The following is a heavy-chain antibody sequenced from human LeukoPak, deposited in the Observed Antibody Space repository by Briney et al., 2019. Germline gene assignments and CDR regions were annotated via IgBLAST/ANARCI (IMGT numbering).Heavy chain of an antibody. CDR1: GYTFTSYD. CDR2: MNPNSGNT. D-gene: IGHD2-15*01. CDR3: ARGLRRCSGGSCSLYYFDY. V-gene: IGHV1-8*01. J-gene: IGHJ4*02. Sequence: ASVKVSCKASGYTFTSYDINWVRQATGQGLEWMGWMNPNSGNTGYAQKFQGRVTMTRNTSISTAYMELSSLRSEDTAVYYCARGLRRCSGGSCSLYYFDYWGQGTLVTVSS.